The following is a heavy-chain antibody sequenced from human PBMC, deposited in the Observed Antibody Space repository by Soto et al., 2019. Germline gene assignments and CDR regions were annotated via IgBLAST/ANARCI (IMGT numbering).Heavy chain of an antibody. CDR1: GFALSSYW. CDR3: ARVPVGAYGKFDP. CDR2: INPDGSRI. J-gene: IGHJ5*02. D-gene: IGHD2-8*02. Sequence: EVQLVESGGGLVQAGGSLRLSCAASGFALSSYWMHWARRVPGKGLVWVSRINPDGSRIDYADSVRGRFTISRDNAKNTLFLQMNNLRAEDTALYHCARVPVGAYGKFDPWGQGTLVTVSS. V-gene: IGHV3-74*01.